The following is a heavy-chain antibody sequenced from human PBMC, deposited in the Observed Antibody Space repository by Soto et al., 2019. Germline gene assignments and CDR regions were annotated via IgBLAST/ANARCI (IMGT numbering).Heavy chain of an antibody. CDR1: GFSFRSLA. V-gene: IGHV3-23*01. CDR3: AKDQTDVTLFDY. J-gene: IGHJ4*02. D-gene: IGHD2-21*02. CDR2: ISGRGVDT. Sequence: GGSLSLSCAASGFSFRSLAMSWVRQAPGKGLEWVSSISGRGVDTLYADSVKGRFTISRDNSRNTLYLQVNSLRAEDTAVYYCAKDQTDVTLFDYWGQGTLVTVSS.